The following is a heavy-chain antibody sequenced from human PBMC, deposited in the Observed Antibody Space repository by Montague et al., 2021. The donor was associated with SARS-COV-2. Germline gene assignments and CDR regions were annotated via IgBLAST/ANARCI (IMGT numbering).Heavy chain of an antibody. J-gene: IGHJ4*02. CDR1: GGSFSGDGSFSGYY. D-gene: IGHD2-21*01. CDR3: ARAIQTTPLMVVIAIPRPFYYFDY. V-gene: IGHV4-34*01. CDR2: INHGGTT. Sequence: SETLSLTCAVYGGSFSGDGSFSGYYWSWIRQPPGKGLEWIGEINHGGTTNYNPSLKGRVIISVDTSKNQFSLKLRSVTAADTAVYYCARAIQTTPLMVVIAIPRPFYYFDYWGQGTLVTVSS.